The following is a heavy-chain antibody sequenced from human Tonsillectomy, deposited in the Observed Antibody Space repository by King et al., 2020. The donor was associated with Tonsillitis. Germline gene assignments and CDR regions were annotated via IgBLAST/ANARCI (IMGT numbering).Heavy chain of an antibody. V-gene: IGHV4-4*07. CDR3: ARDLRYSGSYFPDS. Sequence: PLQESGPGLVKPSETLSLTCTVSGGSISSYYWSWLRQPAGKGLEWIGRIYTSGSTNCNPSLKSRVTMSLDTSKNHFSLRLTSVTAADTAVYYCARDLRYSGSYFPDSWGQGTLVTVSS. J-gene: IGHJ4*02. CDR2: IYTSGST. CDR1: GGSISSYY. D-gene: IGHD1-26*01.